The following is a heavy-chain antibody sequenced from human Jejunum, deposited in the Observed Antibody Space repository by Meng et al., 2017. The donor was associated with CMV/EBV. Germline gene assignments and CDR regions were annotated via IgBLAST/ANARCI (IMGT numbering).Heavy chain of an antibody. D-gene: IGHD3-10*01. CDR2: VYDREAT. CDR3: ARAPVDEYYYGSRRYYKRSRHFDY. Sequence: SWGWIRQHPGTGLEWLGSVYDREATSYNPSIRSRVNISVDMSKHQFSLKLTSVTAADTPVYYCARAPVDEYYYGSRRYYKRSRHFDYWGQGTLVTVSS. J-gene: IGHJ4*02. V-gene: IGHV4-31*02. CDR1: S.